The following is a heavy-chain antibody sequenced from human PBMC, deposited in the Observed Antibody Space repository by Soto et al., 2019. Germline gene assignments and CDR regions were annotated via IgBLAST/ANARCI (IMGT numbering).Heavy chain of an antibody. CDR1: GFTFSSYA. CDR3: ARDSYCSGGNCYRYYYGMDV. V-gene: IGHV3-30-3*01. J-gene: IGHJ6*02. D-gene: IGHD2-15*01. CDR2: LSYDGNNK. Sequence: ESGGGVVQPGRSLRLSCAASGFTFSSYAIHWVRQAPGKGLEWVAVLSYDGNNKYYADSVKGRFTISRDNSKNTLFLQMNGLRAEDTAVYYCARDSYCSGGNCYRYYYGMDVWGQGTTVTVSS.